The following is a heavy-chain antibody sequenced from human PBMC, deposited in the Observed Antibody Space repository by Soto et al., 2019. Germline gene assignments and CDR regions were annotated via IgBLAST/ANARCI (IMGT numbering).Heavy chain of an antibody. D-gene: IGHD3-22*01. V-gene: IGHV1-24*01. CDR2: FDPEDGET. Sequence: ASVKVSCKVSGYTLTELSMHWVRQAPGKGLEWMGGFDPEDGETIYAQKFQGRVTMTEDTSTDTAYMELSSLRSEDTAVYYCSTIGYYYDSSGYLHYYYYYGMDVWGQGTTVTVSS. CDR3: STIGYYYDSSGYLHYYYYYGMDV. J-gene: IGHJ6*02. CDR1: GYTLTELS.